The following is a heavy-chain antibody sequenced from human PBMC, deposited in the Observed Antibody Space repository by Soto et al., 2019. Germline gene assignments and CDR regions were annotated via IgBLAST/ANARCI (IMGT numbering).Heavy chain of an antibody. Sequence: QITLKESGPPLVRPPQTLTLTCTFSGFSLTSGVGVGWIRQPPGKALEWLALIYWDDDKRYSPSLKNILTITKDTSKNQVVVTMTNVGPVDTATYFCAHIDPEIVTVGGHGGFDYWGQGTLVTVSS. V-gene: IGHV2-5*02. D-gene: IGHD5-12*01. CDR3: AHIDPEIVTVGGHGGFDY. J-gene: IGHJ4*02. CDR1: GFSLTSGVG. CDR2: IYWDDDK.